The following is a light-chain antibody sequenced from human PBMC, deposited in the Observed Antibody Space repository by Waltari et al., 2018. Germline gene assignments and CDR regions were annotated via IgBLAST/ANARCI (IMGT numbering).Light chain of an antibody. J-gene: IGLJ2*01. V-gene: IGLV2-23*02. CDR2: EVS. CDR3: LSYAATVSFG. CDR1: SIHVGNNNH. Sequence: QPALTQPASVSGSPGQSLTISCTGTSIHVGNNNHVCWYQKHPDKVPKLIIYEVSKRPSGVSDRFSGSKSGNTASLTISGLQAEDEADYYCLSYAATVSFGFGGGTKLTVL.